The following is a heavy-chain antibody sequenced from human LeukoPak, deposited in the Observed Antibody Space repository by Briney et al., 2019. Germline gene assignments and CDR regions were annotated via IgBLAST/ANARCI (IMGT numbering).Heavy chain of an antibody. CDR1: GGSISSYY. D-gene: IGHD5-18*01. Sequence: PSETLSLTCTVYGGSISSYYWSWIRQPPGKGLEWIGYIYYSGSTNYNPSLKSRVTISVDTSKNQFSLKLSSVTAADTAVYYCAREDSYGYGGVWFDPWGQGTLVTVSS. J-gene: IGHJ5*02. CDR3: AREDSYGYGGVWFDP. V-gene: IGHV4-59*01. CDR2: IYYSGST.